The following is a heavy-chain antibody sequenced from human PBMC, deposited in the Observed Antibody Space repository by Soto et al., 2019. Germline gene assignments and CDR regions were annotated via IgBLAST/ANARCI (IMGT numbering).Heavy chain of an antibody. CDR3: ARMESFGSLNWFDP. D-gene: IGHD5-18*01. CDR1: GYTFTNND. CDR2: MNPGSGDT. Sequence: ASVKVSCKASGYTFTNNDVSWVRQATGQGLEWMGWMNPGSGDTGYAQKFQGRVTMTRDISIATAYMELNSLTPEDTAIYYCARMESFGSLNWFDPWGQGTLVTVSS. V-gene: IGHV1-8*02. J-gene: IGHJ5*02.